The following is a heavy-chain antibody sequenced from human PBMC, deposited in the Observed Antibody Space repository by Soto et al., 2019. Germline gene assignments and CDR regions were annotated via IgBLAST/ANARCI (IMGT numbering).Heavy chain of an antibody. D-gene: IGHD3-3*01. CDR3: ARERRMTLRFLEWLVDY. Sequence: GASVKVSCKASGYTFTGYYMHWVRQAPGQGIEWMGWINPNSGGTNYAQKFQGRVTMTRDKSISTAYMELSRLRSDDTAVYYCARERRMTLRFLEWLVDYWGQGTLVTVS. V-gene: IGHV1-2*02. CDR2: INPNSGGT. CDR1: GYTFTGYY. J-gene: IGHJ4*02.